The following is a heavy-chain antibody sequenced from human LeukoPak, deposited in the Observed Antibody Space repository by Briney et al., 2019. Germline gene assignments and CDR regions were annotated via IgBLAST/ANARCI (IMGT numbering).Heavy chain of an antibody. Sequence: GASVKVSCKASGYTFTGYYMHWVRQAPGQGLEWMGWINPNSGGTNYAQKFQGRVTMTEDTSTDTAYMELSSLRSEDTAVYYCATGSGGNFDFDCWGQGTLVTVSS. CDR2: INPNSGGT. D-gene: IGHD4-23*01. CDR1: GYTFTGYY. CDR3: ATGSGGNFDFDC. J-gene: IGHJ4*02. V-gene: IGHV1-2*02.